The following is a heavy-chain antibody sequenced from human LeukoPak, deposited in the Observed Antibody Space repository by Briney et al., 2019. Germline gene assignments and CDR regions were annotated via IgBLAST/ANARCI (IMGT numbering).Heavy chain of an antibody. D-gene: IGHD2-2*01. J-gene: IGHJ6*04. CDR2: MNPKSGNT. CDR3: AREDHIVVVPAARFNLGV. CDR1: GYTFTSYD. Sequence: ASVKVSCKASGYTFTSYDINWVRQATGQGLEWMGWMNPKSGNTGYAQKFQGRVTMTRSTSLSTAYMELSSLRSEDTAVYYCAREDHIVVVPAARFNLGVWGKGTTVTVSS. V-gene: IGHV1-8*01.